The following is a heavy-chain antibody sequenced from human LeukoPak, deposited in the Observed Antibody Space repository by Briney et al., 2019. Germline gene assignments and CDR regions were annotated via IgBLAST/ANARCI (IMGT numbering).Heavy chain of an antibody. CDR2: ISYDGSNK. J-gene: IGHJ6*02. D-gene: IGHD1-26*01. V-gene: IGHV3-30-3*01. CDR1: GFSLNSSA. CDR3: ARSLGTGIVGAIRYYGMDV. Sequence: SASGFSLNSSAMDWVRLVEDKGLEWVAVISYDGSNKYYADSVKGRFTISRDNSKNTLYLQMNSLRAEDTAVYYCARSLGTGIVGAIRYYGMDVWGQGTTVTVSS.